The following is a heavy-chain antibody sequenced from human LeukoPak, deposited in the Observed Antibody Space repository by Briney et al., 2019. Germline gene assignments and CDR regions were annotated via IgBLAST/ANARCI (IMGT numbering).Heavy chain of an antibody. CDR2: IRSDGSNQ. J-gene: IGHJ1*01. CDR3: ARGEYSSSWHSEYFQH. Sequence: GGSLRLSCAASGFSFSSFGMHWVRQAPGKGLEWVAVIRSDGSNQYYADSVRGRFTISRDNPKDTLYLQMNSLRVEDTAVYYCARGEYSSSWHSEYFQHWGQGTLVTVSS. CDR1: GFSFSSFG. V-gene: IGHV3-33*01. D-gene: IGHD6-13*01.